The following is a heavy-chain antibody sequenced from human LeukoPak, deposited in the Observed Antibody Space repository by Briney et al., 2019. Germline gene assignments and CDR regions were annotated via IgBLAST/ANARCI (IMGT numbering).Heavy chain of an antibody. V-gene: IGHV3-7*01. J-gene: IGHJ5*02. D-gene: IGHD3-10*01. CDR3: ARDGLLLWFGEMVWFDP. CDR2: IKQDGSEK. CDR1: GFTFSSYW. Sequence: GGSLRLSCAAPGFTFSSYWMSWVRQAPGKGLEWVANIKQDGSEKYYVDSVKGRFTISRDNAKNSLYLQMNSLRAEDTAVYYCARDGLLLWFGEMVWFDPWGQGTLVTVSS.